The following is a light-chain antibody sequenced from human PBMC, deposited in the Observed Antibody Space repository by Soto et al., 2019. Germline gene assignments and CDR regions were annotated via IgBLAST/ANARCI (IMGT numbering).Light chain of an antibody. CDR3: QQLNNYPIT. CDR2: AAS. Sequence: DIQLTQSPSFLSASVGDRVTITCRASQGISSYLAWYQQKPGKAPKLLIYAASTLQSGVPSRFSGSGSWTEFTLTISSLQPEDFATYYCQQLNNYPITFGQGTRLEI. V-gene: IGKV1-9*01. CDR1: QGISSY. J-gene: IGKJ5*01.